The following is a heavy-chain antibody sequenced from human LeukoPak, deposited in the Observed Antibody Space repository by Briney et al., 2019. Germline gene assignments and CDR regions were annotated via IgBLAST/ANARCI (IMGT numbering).Heavy chain of an antibody. Sequence: PGGSLRLSCAASGFTFSSYAMHCVRQAPGKGLEWVAVISYDGSNKYYADSVKGRFTISRDNSKNTLYLQMSSLRAEDTAVYYCARDTLTFHAYEGLYSSDSNRFDYWGQGTPVTVSS. CDR3: ARDTLTFHAYEGLYSSDSNRFDY. J-gene: IGHJ4*02. V-gene: IGHV3-30-3*01. CDR1: GFTFSSYA. CDR2: ISYDGSNK. D-gene: IGHD2/OR15-2a*01.